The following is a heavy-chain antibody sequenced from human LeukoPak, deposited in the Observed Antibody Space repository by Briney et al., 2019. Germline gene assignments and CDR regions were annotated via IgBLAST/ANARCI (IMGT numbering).Heavy chain of an antibody. D-gene: IGHD3-10*01. CDR1: GYTFTSYD. Sequence: ASVKVSCKASGYTFTSYDINWVRQATGQGLEWMGWMNPNSGNTGYAQKFQGRVTMTRNTSISTAYMELSSLRSEDTAVYYCAKDVLWFGELTFDYWGQGTLVTVSS. CDR3: AKDVLWFGELTFDY. J-gene: IGHJ4*02. V-gene: IGHV1-8*01. CDR2: MNPNSGNT.